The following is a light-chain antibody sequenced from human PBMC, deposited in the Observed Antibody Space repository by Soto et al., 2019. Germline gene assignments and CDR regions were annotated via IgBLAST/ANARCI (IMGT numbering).Light chain of an antibody. V-gene: IGKV1-39*01. J-gene: IGKJ5*01. CDR2: DTS. CDR1: QSINGY. CDR3: QQLYKTTYT. Sequence: DLQMTQSPSSLSASVGDTVTINCRTSQSINGYLNWYQQKPGKAPNLLIFDTSSIHSGVPLRFSGSGSETEFTLTISGVQNEDVASYYCQQLYKTTYTFGQGTRLEIK.